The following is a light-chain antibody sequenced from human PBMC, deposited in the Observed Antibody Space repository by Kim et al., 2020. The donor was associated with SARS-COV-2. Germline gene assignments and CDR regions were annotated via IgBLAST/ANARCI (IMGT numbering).Light chain of an antibody. CDR2: DVS. V-gene: IGLV2-11*01. CDR1: SSDVGGYNY. J-gene: IGLJ2*01. CDR3: CSYAGSYPVV. Sequence: QSALTQPRSVSGSPGQSVTISCTGTSSDVGGYNYVSWYQQHPGKAPKLMIYDVSKRPSGVPDRFSGSKSGNTASLTISGLQAEDEADYYCCSYAGSYPVVCGGGTQLTVL.